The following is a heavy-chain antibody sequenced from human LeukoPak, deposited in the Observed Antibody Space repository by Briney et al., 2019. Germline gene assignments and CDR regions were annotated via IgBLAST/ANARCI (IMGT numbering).Heavy chain of an antibody. V-gene: IGHV4-61*01. Sequence: SETLSLTCIVSGGSISSTSYYWGWIRQPPGKGLEWIGYIYYIGSTNYNPSLKSRVTISVDTSKNQFSLKLSSVTAADTAVYFCARDSEPRGYSGYDYVGNWFDPWGQGTLVTVSS. D-gene: IGHD5-12*01. CDR3: ARDSEPRGYSGYDYVGNWFDP. CDR2: IYYIGST. J-gene: IGHJ5*02. CDR1: GGSISSTSYY.